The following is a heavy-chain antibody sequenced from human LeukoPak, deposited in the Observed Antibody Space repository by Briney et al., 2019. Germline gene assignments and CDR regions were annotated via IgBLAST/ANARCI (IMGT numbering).Heavy chain of an antibody. V-gene: IGHV3-53*01. CDR1: GFIVSYNY. D-gene: IGHD3-9*01. J-gene: IGHJ4*02. CDR2: IYSGGRT. Sequence: GGSLRLSCTASGFIVSYNYMSWVRQAPGKGLEWVSGIYSGGRTEYADSVKGRFSVSRDNSKNTVYLQMNSLRADDTALYYCTREPLTGYFGFDYWGQGTQVTVSS. CDR3: TREPLTGYFGFDY.